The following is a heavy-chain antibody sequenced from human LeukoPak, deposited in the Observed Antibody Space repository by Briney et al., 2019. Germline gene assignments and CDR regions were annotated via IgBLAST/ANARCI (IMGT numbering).Heavy chain of an antibody. J-gene: IGHJ6*03. CDR3: ARASGSYDFWSGYRAGPGDYMDV. Sequence: GESLKISCKGSGYSFSTHWIGWARQMPGKGLEWMAMIYPGNSDTTYRPSFQGQVIISADKSINTAYLQWSSLKASDTAMYYCARASGSYDFWSGYRAGPGDYMDVWGKGTTVTVSS. CDR1: GYSFSTHW. CDR2: IYPGNSDT. V-gene: IGHV5-51*01. D-gene: IGHD3-3*01.